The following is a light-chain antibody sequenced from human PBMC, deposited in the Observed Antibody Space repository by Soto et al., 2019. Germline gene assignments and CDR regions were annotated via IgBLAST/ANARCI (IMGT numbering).Light chain of an antibody. V-gene: IGLV2-14*01. Sequence: QSALTRPASVSGSPGQSITISCTGTSSDVGGYNYVSWYQQHPGKAPKLMIYDVNTRPSGVSNRFSGSKSGNTASLTISGLQADDEADYYCSSYTSSISFGAGTRLTVL. CDR2: DVN. CDR3: SSYTSSIS. J-gene: IGLJ2*01. CDR1: SSDVGGYNY.